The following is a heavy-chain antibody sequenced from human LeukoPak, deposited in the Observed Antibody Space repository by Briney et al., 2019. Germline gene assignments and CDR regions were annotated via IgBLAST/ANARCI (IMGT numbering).Heavy chain of an antibody. V-gene: IGHV4-59*01. D-gene: IGHD3-10*01. CDR2: IYYTGST. CDR3: ARDRDYYDSGSSYFDY. Sequence: SETLSLTCTVSGRSISSYYWSWIRQPPGKGLEWIGYIYYTGSTNYNPSLKSRVTISIDTSKNQFSLKLSSVTAADTAVYFCARDRDYYDSGSSYFDYWGQGTLVTVSP. J-gene: IGHJ4*02. CDR1: GRSISSYY.